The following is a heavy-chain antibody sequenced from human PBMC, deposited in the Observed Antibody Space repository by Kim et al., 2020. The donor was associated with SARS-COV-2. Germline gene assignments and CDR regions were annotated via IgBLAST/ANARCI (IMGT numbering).Heavy chain of an antibody. CDR2: ISGSGDYT. CDR3: AKVFDWNRQTGHYYYGLDV. CDR1: GFTFSTYP. J-gene: IGHJ6*02. Sequence: GGSLRLSCAASGFTFSTYPMSWVRQPPGKGLEWVSAISGSGDYTYYADSVKGRFIVSRDNSKNTLYLQMSSLRADDTAAYYCAKVFDWNRQTGHYYYGLDVWGQGTTVTVSS. V-gene: IGHV3-23*01. D-gene: IGHD3-9*01.